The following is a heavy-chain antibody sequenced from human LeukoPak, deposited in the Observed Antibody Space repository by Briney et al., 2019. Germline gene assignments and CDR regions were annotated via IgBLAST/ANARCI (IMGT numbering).Heavy chain of an antibody. Sequence: RGPLRLSCAASGFTVSSNFMSWVRQAPGKGLECVSVIYGGGSTYYADSVKGRFTISRDNSKNTLYLQMNSLRPDDTAVYFCAKNGFTFGGLVDINFDYWGQGTLVTVSS. V-gene: IGHV3-53*05. J-gene: IGHJ4*02. CDR3: AKNGFTFGGLVDINFDY. CDR1: GFTVSSNF. CDR2: IYGGGST. D-gene: IGHD3-16*02.